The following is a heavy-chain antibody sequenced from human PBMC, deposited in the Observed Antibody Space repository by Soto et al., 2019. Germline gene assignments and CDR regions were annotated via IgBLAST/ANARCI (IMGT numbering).Heavy chain of an antibody. J-gene: IGHJ5*02. D-gene: IGHD2-8*01. CDR3: AKWHPLNP. CDR2: VHHSGNT. CDR1: GVSISNTEW. V-gene: IGHV4-4*02. Sequence: QVQVQESGPGLVKPSGTLSLTCSVSGVSISNTEWWHWVRQSPGKGLEWIGEVHHSGNTNYNPSLKSRVTMSVDKSKNQFLLMLRSVTAADTAVYYCAKWHPLNPWGQGTLVTVSS.